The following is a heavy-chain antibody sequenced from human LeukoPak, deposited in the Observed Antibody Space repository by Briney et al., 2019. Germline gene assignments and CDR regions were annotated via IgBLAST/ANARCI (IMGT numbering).Heavy chain of an antibody. J-gene: IGHJ6*03. CDR1: GYTFTSYA. CDR3: ARTASRGGYYYYYYMDV. V-gene: IGHV1-69*05. D-gene: IGHD3-16*01. CDR2: IIPIFGTA. Sequence: GASVKVSCKTSGYTFTSYAISWVRQAPGQGLEWMGGIIPIFGTANYAQKFQGRVTITTDESTSTAYMELSSLRSEDTAVYYCARTASRGGYYYYYYMDVWGKGTTVTVSS.